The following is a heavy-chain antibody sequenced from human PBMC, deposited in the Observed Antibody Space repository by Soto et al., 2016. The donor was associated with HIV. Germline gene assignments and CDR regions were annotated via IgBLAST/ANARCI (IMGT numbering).Heavy chain of an antibody. CDR3: ARGSGSPRLYYFDY. CDR1: GYTFTAFY. CDR2: INPNSGGT. J-gene: IGHJ4*02. Sequence: QVQLVQSGAEVKKPGSSVKVSCKASGYTFTAFYIHCVRQAPGQGLEWMGWINPNSGGTNFAQRFQGRVTMTGDTSITTAYIHLNRLRSDDTAVYYCARGSGSPRLYYFDYWGQGNPGXRLL. V-gene: IGHV1-2*02. D-gene: IGHD3-10*01.